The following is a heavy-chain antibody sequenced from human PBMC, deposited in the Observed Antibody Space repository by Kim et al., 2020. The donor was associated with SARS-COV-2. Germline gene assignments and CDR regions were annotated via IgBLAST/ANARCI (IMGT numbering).Heavy chain of an antibody. CDR1: GDRVSSNSAA. V-gene: IGHV6-1*01. CDR3: ARVSLHYYGSGSYYNLGMDV. Sequence: SPTLSLTCAISGDRVSSNSAAWNWIRQSPSRGLEWLGRTYYRSKWYNDYAVSVKSRITINPDTSKNQFSLQLNSVTPEDTAVYYCARVSLHYYGSGSYYNLGMDVWGQGTTVTVSS. J-gene: IGHJ6*02. D-gene: IGHD3-10*01. CDR2: TYYRSKWYN.